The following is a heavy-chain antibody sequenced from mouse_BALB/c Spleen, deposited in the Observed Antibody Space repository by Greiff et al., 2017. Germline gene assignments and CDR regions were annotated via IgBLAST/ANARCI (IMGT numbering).Heavy chain of an antibody. V-gene: IGHV3-2*02. CDR3: ARFNWAWFAY. J-gene: IGHJ3*01. CDR2: ISYSGST. D-gene: IGHD4-1*02. Sequence: EVKVEESGPGLVKPSQSLSLTCTVTGYSITSDYAWNWIRQFPGNKLEWMGYISYSGSTSYNPSLKSRISITRDTSKNQFFLQLNSVTTEDTATYYCARFNWAWFAYWGQGTLVTVSA. CDR1: GYSITSDYA.